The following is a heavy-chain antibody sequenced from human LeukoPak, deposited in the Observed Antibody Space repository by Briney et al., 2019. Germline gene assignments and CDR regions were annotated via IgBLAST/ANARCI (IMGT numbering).Heavy chain of an antibody. CDR3: ARRFCTTTSCSPFYFDY. CDR1: GFTFSSYS. D-gene: IGHD2-2*01. Sequence: PGGSLRLSCAASGFTFSSYSMNWVRQAPGKGLEWVSSISSSSSYIYYADSVKGRFTISRDNAKNSLYLQMNSLTAEDTAVYYCARRFCTTTSCSPFYFDYWGQGTLVTVSS. CDR2: ISSSSSYI. J-gene: IGHJ4*02. V-gene: IGHV3-21*04.